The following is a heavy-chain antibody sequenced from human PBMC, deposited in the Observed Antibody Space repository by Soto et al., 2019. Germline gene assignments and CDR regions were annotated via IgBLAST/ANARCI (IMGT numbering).Heavy chain of an antibody. CDR3: ARERSAGTGWFDP. Sequence: QVQLVQSGAEVKKPGASVKVSCKASGYTFTSYDINWVRQATGQGLEWMGWMNPNSGNTGYAQKFPGRVTMTRNTSMSTAYMELSSLRSEETAVYYCARERSAGTGWFDPWGQGTLVTVSS. J-gene: IGHJ5*02. V-gene: IGHV1-8*01. D-gene: IGHD6-13*01. CDR2: MNPNSGNT. CDR1: GYTFTSYD.